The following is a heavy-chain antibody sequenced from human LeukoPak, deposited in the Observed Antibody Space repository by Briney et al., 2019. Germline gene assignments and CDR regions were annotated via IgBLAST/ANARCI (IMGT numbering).Heavy chain of an antibody. D-gene: IGHD3-22*01. CDR1: GYTFTSYD. CDR3: ARVYSDSSGYYVQGFDY. J-gene: IGHJ4*02. Sequence: ASVKVSCKASGYTFTSYDINWVRQAAGQGLEWVGWMNPNSRNTGYAQKFQGRVTVTMNTAISTAYMELSSPRSDDTAVYYCARVYSDSSGYYVQGFDYWGQGTLVTVSS. V-gene: IGHV1-8*01. CDR2: MNPNSRNT.